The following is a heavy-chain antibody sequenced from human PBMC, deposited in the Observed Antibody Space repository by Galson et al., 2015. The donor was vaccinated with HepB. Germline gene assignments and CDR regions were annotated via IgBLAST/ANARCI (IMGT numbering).Heavy chain of an antibody. CDR2: IFHSGIT. V-gene: IGHV4-4*02. Sequence: LSLTCAVSGGSISNRNWWNWVRQSPGKGLEWIGEIFHSGITNYNPSLKSRVTMSVDTSKNQISLRLTSVTAADTAVYYCARIVHIVGYSRIDYWGQGTLVTVSS. D-gene: IGHD1-26*01. CDR1: GGSISNRNW. CDR3: ARIVHIVGYSRIDY. J-gene: IGHJ4*02.